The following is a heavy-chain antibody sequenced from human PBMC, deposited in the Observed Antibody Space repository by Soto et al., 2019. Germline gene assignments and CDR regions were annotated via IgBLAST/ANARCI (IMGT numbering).Heavy chain of an antibody. V-gene: IGHV4-31*01. D-gene: IGHD3-10*01. Sequence: QVQLQESGPGLVKPSQTLSLTCTVSGGSINSGDYYWSWIRQHPGKGLEWIGYIFYSGSTYYHPSLKSLVIISIDTCTHQFCLNLTSVTAADTAAYYCARDQCGGSYGMDVWGQGTTVTVSS. CDR2: IFYSGST. J-gene: IGHJ6*02. CDR3: ARDQCGGSYGMDV. CDR1: GGSINSGDYY.